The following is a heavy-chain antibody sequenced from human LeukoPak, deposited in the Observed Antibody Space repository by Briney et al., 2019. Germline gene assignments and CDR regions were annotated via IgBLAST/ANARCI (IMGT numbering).Heavy chain of an antibody. CDR2: ISGSGGST. Sequence: GGSLRLSCAASGFTFSSYAMSWVRQAPGKGLEWVSAISGSGGSTYYADSEKGRFTISRDNSKNTLYLQMNSLRAEDTAVYYCARTDCSGGSCYSGRCYYYMDVWGKGTTVTVSS. CDR3: ARTDCSGGSCYSGRCYYYMDV. V-gene: IGHV3-23*01. D-gene: IGHD2-15*01. J-gene: IGHJ6*03. CDR1: GFTFSSYA.